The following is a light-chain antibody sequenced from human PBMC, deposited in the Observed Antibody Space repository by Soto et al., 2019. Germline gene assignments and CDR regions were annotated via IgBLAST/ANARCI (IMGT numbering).Light chain of an antibody. Sequence: IQIAQSPSTLSASIGPRVKLTSRSVQSVSGWLAWYQQKPGKAPKLLIYKASNLESGVPSRFSGSGSGAEFTLTISSLQPDDFATYYCQQYNTYPTFGQGTKVDIK. CDR2: KAS. CDR3: QQYNTYPT. CDR1: QSVSGW. V-gene: IGKV1-5*03. J-gene: IGKJ1*01.